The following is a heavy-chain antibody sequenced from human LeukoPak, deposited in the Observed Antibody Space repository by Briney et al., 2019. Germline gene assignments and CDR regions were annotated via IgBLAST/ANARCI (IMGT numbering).Heavy chain of an antibody. V-gene: IGHV3-30-3*01. Sequence: GGSLRLSCAASGFTFSTYAIHWVRQAPGKGLEWMAVMSYDGNNKYYADSVKGRFTISRDDTKKAMYLQMNSLRAEDTAVYYCARGGDPDYWGQGTRVTVSS. D-gene: IGHD2-21*02. J-gene: IGHJ4*02. CDR3: ARGGDPDY. CDR1: GFTFSTYA. CDR2: MSYDGNNK.